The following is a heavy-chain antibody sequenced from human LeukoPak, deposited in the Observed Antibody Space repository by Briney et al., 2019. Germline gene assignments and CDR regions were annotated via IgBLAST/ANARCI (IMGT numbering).Heavy chain of an antibody. V-gene: IGHV3-7*02. CDR2: MNRDGSEV. CDR1: RFPFAPFW. D-gene: IGHD6-19*01. CDR3: ARTGYSSGWYGPFDY. Sequence: GGSLRLSCAASRFPFAPFWMTWVRQAPGKGPEFVATMNRDGSEVAYGNSVRGRFTISRDNAKNSLYLQMYSLRAEDTAVYYCARTGYSSGWYGPFDYWGQGTLVTVSS. J-gene: IGHJ4*02.